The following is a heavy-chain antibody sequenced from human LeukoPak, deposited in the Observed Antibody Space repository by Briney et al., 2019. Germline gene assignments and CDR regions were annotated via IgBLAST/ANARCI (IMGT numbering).Heavy chain of an antibody. Sequence: SETLSLTCTVSGGLISSYYWSWIRQPPGKGLEWIGYIYYSGSTNYNPSLKSRVTISVDTSKNQFSLKLSSVTAADTAVYYCARHDYYGGDYWGQGTLVTVSS. D-gene: IGHD3-22*01. J-gene: IGHJ4*02. CDR1: GGLISSYY. V-gene: IGHV4-59*08. CDR2: IYYSGST. CDR3: ARHDYYGGDY.